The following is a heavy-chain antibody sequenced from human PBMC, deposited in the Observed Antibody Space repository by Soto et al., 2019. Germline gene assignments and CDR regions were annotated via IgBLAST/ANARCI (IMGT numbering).Heavy chain of an antibody. Sequence: EVQLVQSGAEVKKPGESLKISCKGSGYSFTSYWIGWVRQMPGKGLEWMGIIYPGDSDTRYSPSFQGQVTISADKSISTAYLQWSSLKASDTAMYYCARLCDSSGYYPPCIDYWGQGTLVTVSS. CDR2: IYPGDSDT. CDR1: GYSFTSYW. D-gene: IGHD3-22*01. V-gene: IGHV5-51*01. J-gene: IGHJ4*02. CDR3: ARLCDSSGYYPPCIDY.